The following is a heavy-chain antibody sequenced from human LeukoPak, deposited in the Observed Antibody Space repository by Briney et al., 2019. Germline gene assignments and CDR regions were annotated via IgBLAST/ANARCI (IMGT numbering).Heavy chain of an antibody. V-gene: IGHV3-11*01. CDR3: AREIAADRGFDF. Sequence: GGSLRLSCAASGFTFNDHYMSWIRQAPGKGLECVSYISSGGSTTYYTDSVKGRFTISRDNGKNALYLQMNSLRAEDTAVYYCAREIAADRGFDFWGQGTLVTVSS. J-gene: IGHJ4*02. CDR1: GFTFNDHY. CDR2: ISSGGSTT. D-gene: IGHD6-6*01.